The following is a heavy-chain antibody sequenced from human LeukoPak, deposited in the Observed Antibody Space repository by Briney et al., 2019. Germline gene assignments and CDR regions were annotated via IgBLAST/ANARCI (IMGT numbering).Heavy chain of an antibody. CDR1: GFTFSSYG. CDR2: ISGSGGST. V-gene: IGHV3-23*01. CDR3: AKMGPQLVHRFDY. Sequence: PGGSLRLSCAASGFTFSSYGMSWVRQAPGKGLEWVSAISGSGGSTYYADSVKGRFTISRDNSKNTLYLQMNSLGAEDTAVYYCAKMGPQLVHRFDYWGQGTLVTVSS. J-gene: IGHJ4*02. D-gene: IGHD6-13*01.